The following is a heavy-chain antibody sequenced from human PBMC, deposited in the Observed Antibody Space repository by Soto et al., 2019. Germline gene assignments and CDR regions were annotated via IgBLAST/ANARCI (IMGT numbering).Heavy chain of an antibody. CDR3: ARGIVVPAAMGHPGQIDY. J-gene: IGHJ4*02. CDR1: GFTFSSYG. D-gene: IGHD2-2*01. Sequence: GGSLRLSCAASGFTFSSYGMHWVRQAPGKGLEWVAVIWYDGSNKYYADSVKGRFTISRDNSKNTLYLQMNSLRAEDTAVYYCARGIVVPAAMGHPGQIDYWGQGTLVTVSS. CDR2: IWYDGSNK. V-gene: IGHV3-33*01.